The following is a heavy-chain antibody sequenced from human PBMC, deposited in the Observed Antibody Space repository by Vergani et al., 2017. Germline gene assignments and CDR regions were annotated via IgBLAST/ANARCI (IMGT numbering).Heavy chain of an antibody. V-gene: IGHV4-61*02. CDR2: IYTSGST. CDR3: ARAANNYGMDV. Sequence: QVQLQESGPGLVKPSQTLSLTCTVSGGSISSGSYYWSWIRQPAGKGLEWIGRIYTSGSTNYNPSLKSRVTISVDTSKNQFSLKLRSVTAADTAVYYCARAANNYGMDVWGQGTTVTVSS. J-gene: IGHJ6*02. CDR1: GGSISSGSYY.